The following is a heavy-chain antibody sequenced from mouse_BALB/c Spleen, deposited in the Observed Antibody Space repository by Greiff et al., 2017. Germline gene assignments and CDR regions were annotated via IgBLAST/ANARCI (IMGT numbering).Heavy chain of an antibody. J-gene: IGHJ4*01. D-gene: IGHD2-3*01. CDR1: GYSFTSYW. V-gene: IGHV1-74*01. CDR3: ASGEGCYDMER. Sequence: VQLQQPGPQLVRPGASVKLSCKASGYSFTSYWMNWVKQRLGRGFEWIGMILPSDSDTRLNQKFKDKTTLTVDKSSSTAYMQLSNPTSEDSAVYYCASGEGCYDMERRGQGSSATGSS. CDR2: ILPSDSDT.